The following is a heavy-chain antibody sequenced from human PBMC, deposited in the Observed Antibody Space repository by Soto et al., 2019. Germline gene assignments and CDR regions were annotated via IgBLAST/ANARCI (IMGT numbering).Heavy chain of an antibody. CDR3: ASRDPGTSVDY. Sequence: SETLSLTCAVSGGSFTSNNWWTWVRQPPGQGLEWIGEIYRTGSTNYNPSLKSRVTISLDKSENQFSLKVTSLTATDTAVYYCASRDPGTSVDYWGQGTLVTVSS. CDR1: GGSFTSNNW. D-gene: IGHD1-7*01. J-gene: IGHJ4*02. CDR2: IYRTGST. V-gene: IGHV4-4*02.